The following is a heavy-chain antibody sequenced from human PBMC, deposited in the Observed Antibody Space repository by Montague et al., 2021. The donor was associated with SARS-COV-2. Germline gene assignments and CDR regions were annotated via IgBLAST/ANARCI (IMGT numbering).Heavy chain of an antibody. V-gene: IGHV4-59*01. CDR2: IYYSGST. CDR1: GGSISNYY. J-gene: IGHJ3*02. D-gene: IGHD4-23*01. Sequence: SETLSLTCTVSGGSISNYYWSWIRQPPARGLEWIGYIYYSGSTDYSPSLGSRVTISTDTSKNQLSLKVNSVTAADTAVYYCVRDHPYGGPRGAYDIWGQGTVVTVSS. CDR3: VRDHPYGGPRGAYDI.